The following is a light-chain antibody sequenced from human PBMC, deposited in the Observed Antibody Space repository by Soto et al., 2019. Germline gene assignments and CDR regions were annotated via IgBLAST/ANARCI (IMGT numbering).Light chain of an antibody. Sequence: ETVLTQSPGTLSLSPGERVTLSCRASQTVSSSYLAWYQQKPGQAPRLLIYGASNRATGIPDRFSGSGSGSEFTLTISSLEPEDFAVYYCQQYGSSPITFGQGTRLEIK. CDR3: QQYGSSPIT. CDR1: QTVSSSY. J-gene: IGKJ5*01. V-gene: IGKV3-20*01. CDR2: GAS.